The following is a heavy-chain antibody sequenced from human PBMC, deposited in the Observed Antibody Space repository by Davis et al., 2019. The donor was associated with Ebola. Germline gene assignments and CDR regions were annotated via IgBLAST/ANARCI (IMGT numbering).Heavy chain of an antibody. CDR2: ISGDGGTT. CDR1: GFTFSGYA. V-gene: IGHV3-23*01. D-gene: IGHD6-6*01. CDR3: ARRSSQALD. J-gene: IGHJ4*02. Sequence: GESLKISCAASGFTFSGYAMSWVRQAPGKGLEWVSSISGDGGTTYYADSVKGRFTISRDNSKNTLYVQMNSLRVEDTAVYYCARRSSQALDWGQGTLVTVSS.